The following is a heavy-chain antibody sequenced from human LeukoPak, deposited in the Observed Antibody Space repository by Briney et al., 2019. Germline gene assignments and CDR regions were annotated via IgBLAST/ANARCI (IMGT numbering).Heavy chain of an antibody. Sequence: GGSLRLSCAASGFTFSSYSMNWVRQAPGKGLEWVSAIIKSGSHIYYADSVKGRFTVSRDNANNSLYLQMTGLRAEDTAVYYCARGRGGDNSNWFDPWGPGTLVTVSS. CDR1: GFTFSSYS. CDR3: ARGRGGDNSNWFDP. D-gene: IGHD4-23*01. V-gene: IGHV3-21*01. J-gene: IGHJ5*02. CDR2: IIKSGSHI.